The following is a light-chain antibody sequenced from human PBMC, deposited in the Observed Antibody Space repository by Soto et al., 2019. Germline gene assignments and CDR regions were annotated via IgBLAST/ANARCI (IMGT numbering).Light chain of an antibody. CDR3: QKYNSAPPWT. CDR2: AAS. CDR1: QGISNY. J-gene: IGKJ1*01. Sequence: DIQMTQSPSSLSASVGDRVTITCRASQGISNYLAWYQQKPGKVPKLLIYAASTLQSGVPSRFSGSESGTDFTLTIISLQPEDVATYYCQKYNSAPPWTFGQGTNVEIK. V-gene: IGKV1-27*01.